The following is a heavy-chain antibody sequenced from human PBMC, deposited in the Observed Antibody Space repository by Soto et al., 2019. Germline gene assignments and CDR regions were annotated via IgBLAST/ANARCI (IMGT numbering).Heavy chain of an antibody. D-gene: IGHD1-1*01. CDR2: IYYSGRT. Sequence: QVQLQESGPGLVKPSQTLSHSCTVSGGSISDDDSYWSWIRQPPGKGLEWLGYIYYSGRTNYNPSHNSRLTISLDTSKNQFSLRLTSVSAADTAVYYCARDRANSPDYFDNWGQGTLVTVSS. CDR1: GGSISDDDSY. V-gene: IGHV4-30-4*01. J-gene: IGHJ4*02. CDR3: ARDRANSPDYFDN.